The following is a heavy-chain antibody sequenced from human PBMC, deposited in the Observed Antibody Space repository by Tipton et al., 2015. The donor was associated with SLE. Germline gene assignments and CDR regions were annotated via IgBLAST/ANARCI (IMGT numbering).Heavy chain of an antibody. CDR2: ISGSGGST. Sequence: SLRLSCAASGFTVSSNYMSWVRQAPGKGLEWVSAISGSGGSTYYADSVKGRFTISRDNSKNTLYLQMNSLRAEDTAVYYCARAYDFWSGWDYWGQGTLVTVSS. V-gene: IGHV3-53*01. D-gene: IGHD3-3*01. J-gene: IGHJ4*02. CDR1: GFTVSSNY. CDR3: ARAYDFWSGWDY.